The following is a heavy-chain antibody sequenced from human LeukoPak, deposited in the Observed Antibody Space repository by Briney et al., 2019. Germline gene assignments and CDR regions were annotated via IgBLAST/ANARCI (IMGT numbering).Heavy chain of an antibody. CDR2: INPNSGGT. CDR1: GYTFTGYY. D-gene: IGHD3-22*01. Sequence: ASVKVSCKASGYTFTGYYMHWVRQAPGQGLEWMGWINPNSGGTNYAQKIQGRVTMTRDTSLSTAYMELSGLRSDDTAVYYCARYYDSSGYYYFDYWGQGTLVTVSS. CDR3: ARYYDSSGYYYFDY. J-gene: IGHJ4*02. V-gene: IGHV1-2*02.